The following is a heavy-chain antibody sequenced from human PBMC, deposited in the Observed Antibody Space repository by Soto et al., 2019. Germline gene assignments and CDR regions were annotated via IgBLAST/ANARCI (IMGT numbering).Heavy chain of an antibody. CDR1: GFTFSSYS. CDR3: ARDLFGVKQQLVTLNYYYGMDV. Sequence: GGSLRLSCAASGFTFSSYSMNWVRQAPGKGLEWVSYISSSSSTIYYADSVKGRFTISRDNAKNSLYLQMNSLRDEDTAVYYCARDLFGVKQQLVTLNYYYGMDVWGQGTTVTVSS. CDR2: ISSSSSTI. D-gene: IGHD6-13*01. V-gene: IGHV3-48*02. J-gene: IGHJ6*02.